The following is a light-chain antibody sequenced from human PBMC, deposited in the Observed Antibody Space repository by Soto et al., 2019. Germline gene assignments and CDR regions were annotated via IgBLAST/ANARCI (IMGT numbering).Light chain of an antibody. CDR3: QHYFNWPYT. J-gene: IGKJ2*01. CDR1: KSVTSN. V-gene: IGKV3-15*01. CDR2: GAS. Sequence: EIVMTQSPATLSVSPGERATLSCRASKSVTSNLAWYQQKPGRAPRLLIYGASTRATGIPARFSGRGSGTEFTLTISNLQSEDFALYYCQHYFNWPYTFGQGTKLEIK.